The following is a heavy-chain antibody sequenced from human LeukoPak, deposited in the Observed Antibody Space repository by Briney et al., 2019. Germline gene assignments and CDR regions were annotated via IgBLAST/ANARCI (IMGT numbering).Heavy chain of an antibody. D-gene: IGHD4-17*01. J-gene: IGHJ3*02. CDR2: ISGCGGST. V-gene: IGHV3-23*01. CDR3: ARDRDDYGDPDAFDM. CDR1: GFTLASSA. Sequence: GRSLRFSCAAPGFTLASSATNWVPQAPGKALEGGSTISGCGGSTYYADSVKGRFTISRDNSKNTLYMQMNSLRADDTAVYYCARDRDDYGDPDAFDMWGQGTMVTVSS.